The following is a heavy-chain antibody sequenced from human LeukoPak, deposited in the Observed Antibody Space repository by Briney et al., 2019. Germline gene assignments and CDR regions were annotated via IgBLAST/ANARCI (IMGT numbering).Heavy chain of an antibody. V-gene: IGHV4-34*01. CDR2: INHSGST. D-gene: IGHD6-13*01. J-gene: IGHJ6*02. CDR3: ARGLGIAASYYYYYYGMDV. Sequence: SETLSLTCAVYGGSFSGYYWSWLRQPPGKGLEWIGEINHSGSTNYNPSLKSRVTISVDTSKNQFSLKLSSVTAADTAVYYCARGLGIAASYYYYYYGMDVWGQGTTVTVSS. CDR1: GGSFSGYY.